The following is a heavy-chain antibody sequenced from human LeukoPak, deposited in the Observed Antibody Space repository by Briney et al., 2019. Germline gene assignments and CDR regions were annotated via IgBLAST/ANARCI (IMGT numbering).Heavy chain of an antibody. V-gene: IGHV3-64*01. CDR2: ISYNGDGT. CDR1: GFTFGSYW. D-gene: IGHD3-3*02. CDR3: ARGHFWSGYSYQDYYYYMDV. Sequence: GGSLRLSCAASGFTFGSYWMHWVRQAPGKGLEHVSTISYNGDGTDYANSVKGRFTISRDNSKNTLSLQVGSLRPEDMAVYYCARGHFWSGYSYQDYYYYMDVWGRGTTVTVSS. J-gene: IGHJ6*03.